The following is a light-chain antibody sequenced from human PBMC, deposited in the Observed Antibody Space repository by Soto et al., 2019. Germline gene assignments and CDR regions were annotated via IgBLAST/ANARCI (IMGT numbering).Light chain of an antibody. Sequence: VVTQSPDSLAASLGERATINCKSSQSVLYSSNNKNYLAWYQHKAGQPPKLLIYWASTREYGVPDRFSGSGSGTDFTLTINNLQAEDVAVYYCQQYYSLPLTFGGGTKVEI. V-gene: IGKV4-1*01. J-gene: IGKJ4*01. CDR1: QSVLYSSNNKNY. CDR3: QQYYSLPLT. CDR2: WAS.